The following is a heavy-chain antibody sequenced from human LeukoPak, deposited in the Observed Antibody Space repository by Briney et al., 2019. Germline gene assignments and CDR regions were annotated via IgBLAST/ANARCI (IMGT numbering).Heavy chain of an antibody. CDR2: ISGRGGSA. J-gene: IGHJ6*02. CDR3: AKEYCSGDNCHSYGMDV. CDR1: GFTLTYYA. Sequence: GGSLRHSCGASGFTLTYYAMTSVPQAPGKGLERGSGISGRGGSAYYADSVNGRFTISRDNSKNTMYLQMSSMRADDTAIYYCAKEYCSGDNCHSYGMDVWGQGTTVTVSS. V-gene: IGHV3-23*01. D-gene: IGHD2-15*01.